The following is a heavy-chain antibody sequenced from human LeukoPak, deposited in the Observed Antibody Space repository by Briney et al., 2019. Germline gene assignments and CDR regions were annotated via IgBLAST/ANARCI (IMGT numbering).Heavy chain of an antibody. CDR2: ISSSGSTI. CDR3: ARGRGEMVYAISDYYYYYMDV. D-gene: IGHD2-8*01. J-gene: IGHJ6*03. V-gene: IGHV3-48*03. Sequence: TGGSLRLSCAASGFTFSSYEMNWVRQAPGKGLEWVSYISSSGSTIYYADSVKGRFTISRDNAKNSLYLQMNSLRAEDTAVYYCARGRGEMVYAISDYYYYYMDVWGKGTTVTVSS. CDR1: GFTFSSYE.